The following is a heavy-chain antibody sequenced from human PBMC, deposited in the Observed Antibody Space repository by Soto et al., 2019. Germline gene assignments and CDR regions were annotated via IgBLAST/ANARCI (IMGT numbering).Heavy chain of an antibody. D-gene: IGHD3-16*01. Sequence: QVQLVQSGAEVKKPGSSVKVSCKASGGTFSSYAISWVRQAPGQGLEWMGGIIPIFGTANYAQKFQGRVTITADESTRTAYTELSSLRSEDTAVYDCASVDYDPDAFDIWGQGTMVTVSS. CDR2: IIPIFGTA. CDR3: ASVDYDPDAFDI. V-gene: IGHV1-69*12. J-gene: IGHJ3*02. CDR1: GGTFSSYA.